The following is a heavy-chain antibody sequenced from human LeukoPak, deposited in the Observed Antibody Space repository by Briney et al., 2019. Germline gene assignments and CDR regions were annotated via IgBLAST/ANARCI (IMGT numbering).Heavy chain of an antibody. J-gene: IGHJ4*02. V-gene: IGHV4-31*03. CDR3: ARARRYNYDYDY. Sequence: SETLSLTCIVSTDSISSVGYYWSWIRQYPGKGLEWIGHIYSSGSTYYNPSLTSRVTISVDTSRNQFSLELSFVSAADTAIYFCARARRYNYDYDYWGQGTLVTVSS. D-gene: IGHD3-22*01. CDR1: TDSISSVGYY. CDR2: IYSSGST.